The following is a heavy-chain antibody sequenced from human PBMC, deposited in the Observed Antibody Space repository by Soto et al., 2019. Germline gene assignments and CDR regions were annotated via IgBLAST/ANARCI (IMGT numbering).Heavy chain of an antibody. CDR3: AYSTGWYRIDN. CDR1: GDSISSSKW. J-gene: IGHJ4*02. V-gene: IGHV4-4*02. D-gene: IGHD6-19*01. CDR2: IFHTGST. Sequence: QVQLQESGPGRVKSSGTLSLTCGVSGDSISSSKWWSWVRQPPGKGLEWIGDIFHTGSTNYSPSLNSRVTISIDKPKNQFSLRLSSVTAADTAVYYCAYSTGWYRIDNWGQGSLVTVSS.